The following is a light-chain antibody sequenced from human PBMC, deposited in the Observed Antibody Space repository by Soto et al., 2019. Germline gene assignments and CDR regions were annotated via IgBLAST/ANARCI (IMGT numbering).Light chain of an antibody. Sequence: QCVLTRPASVSGAAGEGITISCTGTSSDVGSYNLVSWYQQHPGKAPKLMIYEGSKRPSGVSNRFSGSKSGNTASLTISGLQAEDEADYYCCSYAGSSTYYVFGTGTKVTVL. J-gene: IGLJ1*01. V-gene: IGLV2-23*01. CDR2: EGS. CDR1: SSDVGSYNL. CDR3: CSYAGSSTYYV.